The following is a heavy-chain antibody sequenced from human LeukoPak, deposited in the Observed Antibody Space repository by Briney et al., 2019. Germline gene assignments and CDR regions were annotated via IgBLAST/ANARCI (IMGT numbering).Heavy chain of an antibody. CDR2: IYPRGPT. Sequence: PSETLSLTCTVSGGSLRDHNWSWIRQPPGKGLAWIGYIYPRGPTTYNPSIKARVTMSLDTSKNQFSLKMRSMTAADTAVYYCAGDYNSGSYRFDFWGQGTLVTVSS. CDR1: GGSLRDHN. J-gene: IGHJ4*02. V-gene: IGHV4-4*09. CDR3: AGDYNSGSYRFDF. D-gene: IGHD3-10*01.